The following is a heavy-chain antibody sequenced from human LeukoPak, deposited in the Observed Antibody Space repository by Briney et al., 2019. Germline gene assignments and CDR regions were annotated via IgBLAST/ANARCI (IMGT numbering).Heavy chain of an antibody. CDR2: VNKDGGEK. CDR3: VKDSPPRYSGSPPAY. CDR1: GFTFSSYW. J-gene: IGHJ4*02. Sequence: GGSLRLSCAASGFTFSSYWMSWVRQAPGKGLEWVANVNKDGGEKYYVDSVKGRFTISRDDAKNSLYLQMNSLRADDTAVYYCVKDSPPRYSGSPPAYWGQGTLVTVSS. D-gene: IGHD1-26*01. V-gene: IGHV3-7*03.